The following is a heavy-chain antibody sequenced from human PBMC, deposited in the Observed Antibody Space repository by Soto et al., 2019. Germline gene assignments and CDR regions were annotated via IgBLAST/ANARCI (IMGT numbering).Heavy chain of an antibody. CDR1: GIIFYDYS. D-gene: IGHD1-26*01. CDR3: AKGVGDTWDNGCFFEC. CDR2: ISGSGYSK. Sequence: EVQLSESGGGLVQAGGSLRLSCTTSGIIFYDYSMSWVRQAPGKGLELVSGISGSGYSKYYADSVRGRLTISRDNSRNPLSLQMNSRRDEDTAVYYCAKGVGDTWDNGCFFECWGQGTMVAVSS. V-gene: IGHV3-23*01. J-gene: IGHJ4*02.